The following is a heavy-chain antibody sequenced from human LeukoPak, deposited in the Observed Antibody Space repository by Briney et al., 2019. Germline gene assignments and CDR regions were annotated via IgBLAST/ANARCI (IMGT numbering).Heavy chain of an antibody. CDR1: GDSISTSKSY. CDR2: IYYSGST. Sequence: SDTLSLTCTVSGDSISTSKSYWGWLRQPPGKGLEWSGSIYYSGSTYYNPSLKSRVTISVDTSKNQFSLKLSSVTAADTAVYYCAREAYCGGDCYPSDAFDIWGQGTMVTVSS. V-gene: IGHV4-39*07. CDR3: AREAYCGGDCYPSDAFDI. D-gene: IGHD2-21*02. J-gene: IGHJ3*02.